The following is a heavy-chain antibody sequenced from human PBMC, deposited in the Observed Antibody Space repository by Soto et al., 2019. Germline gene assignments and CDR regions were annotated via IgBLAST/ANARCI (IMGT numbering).Heavy chain of an antibody. CDR1: GFTFISYG. D-gene: IGHD6-13*01. V-gene: IGHV3-33*01. J-gene: IGHJ6*02. CDR3: ASDSQRQQLPYYYGMDV. Sequence: GGSLRLSCAASGFTFISYGMHWVLQAPGKGLEWVAVIWYDGSNKYYADSVKGRFTISRDNSKNTLYLQMNSLRAEDTAVYYCASDSQRQQLPYYYGMDVWGQGTTVTVSS. CDR2: IWYDGSNK.